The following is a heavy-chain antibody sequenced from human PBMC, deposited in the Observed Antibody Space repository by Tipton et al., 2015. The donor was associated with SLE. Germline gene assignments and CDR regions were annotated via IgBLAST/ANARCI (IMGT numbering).Heavy chain of an antibody. Sequence: LRLSCTVSGGSVSSGSYYWSWIRQPPGKGLEWIGYIYYSGSTNYNPSLKSRVTISVDTSKNQFSLKLSSVTAADTAVYYCARYWGVELGWFDPWGQGTLVTVSS. CDR3: ARYWGVELGWFDP. CDR1: GGSVSSGSYY. V-gene: IGHV4-61*01. J-gene: IGHJ5*02. CDR2: IYYSGST. D-gene: IGHD1-7*01.